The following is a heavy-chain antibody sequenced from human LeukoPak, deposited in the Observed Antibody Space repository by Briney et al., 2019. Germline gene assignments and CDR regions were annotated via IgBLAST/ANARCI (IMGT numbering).Heavy chain of an antibody. CDR2: INPNSGGT. J-gene: IGHJ4*02. V-gene: IGHV1-2*02. D-gene: IGHD1/OR15-1a*01. CDR3: AREVEQLAHFDY. CDR1: GYTFTGYY. Sequence: GASVKVSCKASGYTFTGYYMHWVRQAPGQGLEWMGWINPNSGGTNYAQKFQGRVTMTRDKSTSTAYMELSSLRSEDTAVYYCAREVEQLAHFDYWGQGTLVTVSS.